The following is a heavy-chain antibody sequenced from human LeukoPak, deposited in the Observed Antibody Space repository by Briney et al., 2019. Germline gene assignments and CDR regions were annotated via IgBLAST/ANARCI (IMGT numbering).Heavy chain of an antibody. J-gene: IGHJ6*03. V-gene: IGHV4-59*01. D-gene: IGHD5-12*01. Sequence: SETLSLTCTVSGGPISSYYWSWIRQPPGKGLEWIGYIYYSGSTNYNPSLKSRVTISVDTSKNQFSLKLSSVTPADTAVYYCARWGHDSGYDLYYYYYYMDVWGKGTTVTVSS. CDR1: GGPISSYY. CDR3: ARWGHDSGYDLYYYYYYMDV. CDR2: IYYSGST.